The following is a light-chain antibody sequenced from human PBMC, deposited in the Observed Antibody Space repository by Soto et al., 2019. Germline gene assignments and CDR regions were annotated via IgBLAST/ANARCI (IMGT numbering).Light chain of an antibody. V-gene: IGLV1-40*01. Sequence: QSVVTQPPWVSGAPGQRVTISCTGSSSNIGAGYDVHWYQQLPGTAPKLLIYGNSNRPSGVPDRFSGSKSGTSASLAITGLQAEDEADYYCQSYDSSLSGYVFGTGTKVTVL. CDR3: QSYDSSLSGYV. J-gene: IGLJ1*01. CDR2: GNS. CDR1: SSNIGAGYD.